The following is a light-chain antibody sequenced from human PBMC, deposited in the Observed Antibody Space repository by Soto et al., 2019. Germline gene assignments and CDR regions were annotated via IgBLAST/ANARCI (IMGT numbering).Light chain of an antibody. V-gene: IGKV1-9*01. CDR2: VAS. CDR3: QQLNSHPT. CDR1: QGISNY. Sequence: DIQLTQSPSFLSASVGDRVTITCRASQGISNYLAWYQKKPGKAPKLLIYVASTLQSGVPSRFSGSGSGTEFTLTISSLQPEDFAIYYCQQLNSHPTFGQGTKVEMK. J-gene: IGKJ1*01.